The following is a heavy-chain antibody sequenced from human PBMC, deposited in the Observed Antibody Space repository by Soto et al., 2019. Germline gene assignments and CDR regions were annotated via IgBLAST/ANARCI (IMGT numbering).Heavy chain of an antibody. J-gene: IGHJ4*02. Sequence: GGSLRLSCAASGFTVSSNYMSWVRQAPGKGLEWVSVIYSGGSTYYADSVKGRFTISRDNSKNTLYLQMNSLRAEDTAVYYCARDMATGIQLWLGEYDYWGQGTLVTVSS. CDR1: GFTVSSNY. CDR3: ARDMATGIQLWLGEYDY. D-gene: IGHD5-18*01. V-gene: IGHV3-53*01. CDR2: IYSGGST.